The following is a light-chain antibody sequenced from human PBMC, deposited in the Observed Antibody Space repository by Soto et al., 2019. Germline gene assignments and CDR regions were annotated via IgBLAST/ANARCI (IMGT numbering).Light chain of an antibody. V-gene: IGKV3-20*01. CDR2: CAS. Sequence: EIVLTQSPGTLSLSPGERVTLSCRASQSVNRSFLDWYHQKPGQSPSLLIYCASSRATGIPARFRGSGSWTDSTFTMSRLEPEAFAVYYYHQYGNSPPAFGPGTKVDIK. CDR3: HQYGNSPPA. CDR1: QSVNRSF. J-gene: IGKJ3*01.